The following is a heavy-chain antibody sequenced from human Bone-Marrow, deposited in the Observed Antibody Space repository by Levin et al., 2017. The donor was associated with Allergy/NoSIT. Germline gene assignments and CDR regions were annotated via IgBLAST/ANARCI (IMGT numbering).Heavy chain of an antibody. CDR2: IKSDGSTT. CDR3: ARATGEGYFDL. J-gene: IGHJ2*01. CDR1: GFTFSSHW. D-gene: IGHD4-17*01. V-gene: IGHV3-74*01. Sequence: GGSLRLSCAASGFTFSSHWMHWVRQAPGKGLVWVSRIKSDGSTTSYADSVKGRFTISRDNAKNTLYLQMNSLRAEDTAVYYCARATGEGYFDLWGRGTLVTVSS.